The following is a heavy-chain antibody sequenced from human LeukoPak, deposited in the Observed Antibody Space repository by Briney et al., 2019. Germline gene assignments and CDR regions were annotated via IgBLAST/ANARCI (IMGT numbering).Heavy chain of an antibody. CDR1: GVSITSYY. D-gene: IGHD6-19*01. Sequence: PSETLSLTCSVSGVSITSYYWSWIRQPPGKGLEWIGYIYYTGSTNYNPSLKSRVTISVDTSKNQFSLKLSSVTAADTAVYYCARAVARYGMDVWGQGTTVTVSS. V-gene: IGHV4-59*13. J-gene: IGHJ6*02. CDR2: IYYTGST. CDR3: ARAVARYGMDV.